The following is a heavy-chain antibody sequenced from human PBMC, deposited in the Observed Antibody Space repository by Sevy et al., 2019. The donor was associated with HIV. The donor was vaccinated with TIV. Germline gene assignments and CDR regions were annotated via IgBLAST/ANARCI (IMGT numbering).Heavy chain of an antibody. Sequence: GESLKISCAASGFTFSSYSMNWVRQAPGKGLEWVSYISSSSSTIYYADSVKGRFTISRDNAKNSLYLQMNGVRAEDTAVYYCARTGPPGYYYDSSGSDYWGQGTLVTVSS. CDR3: ARTGPPGYYYDSSGSDY. CDR1: GFTFSSYS. V-gene: IGHV3-48*01. D-gene: IGHD3-22*01. CDR2: ISSSSSTI. J-gene: IGHJ4*02.